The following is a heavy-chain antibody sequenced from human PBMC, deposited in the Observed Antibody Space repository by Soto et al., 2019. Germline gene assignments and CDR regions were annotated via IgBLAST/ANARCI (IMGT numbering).Heavy chain of an antibody. CDR3: ARMAIGSYYFDY. J-gene: IGHJ4*02. CDR1: GFTFSSYW. Sequence: EVQLVESGGGLVQPGGSLRLSCAASGFTFSSYWMHWVRQAPGKGLVWVSRINPDGSTTSYADSVKGRFTISRDSAKDTLYLQMNSLRAEDTAVYYCARMAIGSYYFDYWGQGTLVTVSS. CDR2: INPDGSTT. V-gene: IGHV3-74*01. D-gene: IGHD3-10*01.